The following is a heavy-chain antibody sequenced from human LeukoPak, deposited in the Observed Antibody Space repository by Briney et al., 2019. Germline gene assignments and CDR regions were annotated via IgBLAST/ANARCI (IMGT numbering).Heavy chain of an antibody. J-gene: IGHJ4*02. CDR3: ARDVEMATIGDYYFDY. V-gene: IGHV1-46*01. D-gene: IGHD5-24*01. CDR2: INPSGGST. Sequence: ASVKVSCTASGYTFTSYYMHWVRQAPGQGLEWMGIINPSGGSTSYAQKFQGRVTMTRDTSTSTVYMELSSLRSEDTAVYYCARDVEMATIGDYYFDYWGQGTLVTVSS. CDR1: GYTFTSYY.